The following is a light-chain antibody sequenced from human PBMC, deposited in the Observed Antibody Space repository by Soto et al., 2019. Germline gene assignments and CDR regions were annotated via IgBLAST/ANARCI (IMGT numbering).Light chain of an antibody. J-gene: IGKJ1*01. Sequence: DIQITQSPSSLSASVGDRVTITCRASQSISSKLNWYQQKPGKFPKILIYAASSLQSGVPSRFSGSGSGSDFTLTISSLQPEDFEVYYCQQSYRSPPTFGQGTKVDIK. CDR2: AAS. CDR3: QQSYRSPPT. V-gene: IGKV1-39*01. CDR1: QSISSK.